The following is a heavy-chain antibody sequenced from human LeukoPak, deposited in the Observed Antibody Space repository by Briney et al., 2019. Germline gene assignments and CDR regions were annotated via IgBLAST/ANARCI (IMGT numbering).Heavy chain of an antibody. J-gene: IGHJ3*02. CDR2: IYYSWSN. V-gene: IGHV4-39*01. CDR1: GGSISSSSYY. Sequence: SETLSLTCTVSGGSISSSSYYWGWIRQPPGKWLEWIGSIYYSWSNYYNPPLKSRVPISVDTSKNQFSLKLSSVTATDTAVYCCARHSHVGRAFDIWGQGTMVTVSS. D-gene: IGHD2-15*01. CDR3: ARHSHVGRAFDI.